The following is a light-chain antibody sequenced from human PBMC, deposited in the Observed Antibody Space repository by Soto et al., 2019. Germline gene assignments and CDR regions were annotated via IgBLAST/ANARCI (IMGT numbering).Light chain of an antibody. CDR3: QPYISYPFT. V-gene: IGKV1-13*02. J-gene: IGKJ5*01. CDR1: QDIRGA. Sequence: AIQVTQSPSSLSASVGDRVTITCRASQDIRGALAWYQQKPGKAPKLLIYDVSTLESGVPSRFSGSGSGTEFTLAISSLQPEDFGTYYGQPYISYPFTFGHRPLLEIK. CDR2: DVS.